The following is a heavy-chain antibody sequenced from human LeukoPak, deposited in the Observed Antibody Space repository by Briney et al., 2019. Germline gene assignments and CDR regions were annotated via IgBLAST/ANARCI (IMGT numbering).Heavy chain of an antibody. Sequence: SETLSLTCTVSGGSISSGSYYWSWIRQPAGKGLEWIGRIYTSGSTNYNPSLKSRVTMSVDTSKNQFSLKLNSVTAADTAVYYCARDRVSGTIDYWGQGTLVTVSS. J-gene: IGHJ4*02. CDR3: ARDRVSGTIDY. D-gene: IGHD1-26*01. CDR2: IYTSGST. V-gene: IGHV4-61*02. CDR1: GGSISSGSYY.